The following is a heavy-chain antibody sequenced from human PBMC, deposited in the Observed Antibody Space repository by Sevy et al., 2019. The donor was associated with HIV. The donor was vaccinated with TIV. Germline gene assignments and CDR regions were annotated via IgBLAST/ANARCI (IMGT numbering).Heavy chain of an antibody. CDR2: ISSSSAAI. D-gene: IGHD2-8*01. V-gene: IGHV3-21*01. CDR1: DFTLSSYS. J-gene: IGHJ4*02. Sequence: GGSLRLSCLASDFTLSSYSMNWVRQAPGKGLEWISPISSSSAAIYNADPVKGALTISRDNAKNSLYLQMNSLRDEDTAVYYCASRSQCSNGVCPFDYWGQGTLVTVSS. CDR3: ASRSQCSNGVCPFDY.